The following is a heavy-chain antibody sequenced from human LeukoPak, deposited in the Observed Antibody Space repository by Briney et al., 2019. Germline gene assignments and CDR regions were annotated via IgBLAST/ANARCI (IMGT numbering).Heavy chain of an antibody. CDR2: IHYSGST. V-gene: IGHV4-59*08. Sequence: PSETLSLTCTVSGGSISSYYWSWIRQPPGKGLEWIGYIHYSGSTNYNPSLKSRVTISVDTSKNQFSLKLSSVTAADTAVYYCARPTTVTGPRDAFDIWGQGTMVTVSS. D-gene: IGHD4-17*01. CDR1: GGSISSYY. CDR3: ARPTTVTGPRDAFDI. J-gene: IGHJ3*02.